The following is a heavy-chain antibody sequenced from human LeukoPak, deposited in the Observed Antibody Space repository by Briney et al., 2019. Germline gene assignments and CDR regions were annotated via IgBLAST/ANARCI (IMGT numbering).Heavy chain of an antibody. CDR2: ISVYNGNT. V-gene: IGHV1-18*01. D-gene: IGHD3-10*01. Sequence: GASVKVSCKASGYTFTSYGISWVRQAPGQGLEWMGWISVYNGNTKYAQKLQGRVTMTTDTSTNTAYMELRSLRSDDTAVYYCARDRATMVRGAVDYWGQGTLVTVSS. CDR1: GYTFTSYG. CDR3: ARDRATMVRGAVDY. J-gene: IGHJ4*02.